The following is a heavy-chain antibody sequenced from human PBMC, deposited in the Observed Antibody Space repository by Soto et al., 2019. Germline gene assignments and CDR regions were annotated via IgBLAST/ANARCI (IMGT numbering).Heavy chain of an antibody. CDR3: ARALYYYDSSGYSIWGMDV. J-gene: IGHJ6*02. CDR2: IIPIFGTA. Sequence: KVSCKASGGTFSSYAISWVRQAPGQGLEWMGGIIPIFGTANYAQKFQGRVTITADESTSTAYMELSSLRSEDTAVYYCARALYYYDSSGYSIWGMDVWGQGTTVTVSS. V-gene: IGHV1-69*01. CDR1: GGTFSSYA. D-gene: IGHD3-22*01.